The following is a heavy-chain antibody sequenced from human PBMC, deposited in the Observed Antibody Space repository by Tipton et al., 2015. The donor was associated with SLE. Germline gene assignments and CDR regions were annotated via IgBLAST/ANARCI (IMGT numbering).Heavy chain of an antibody. CDR2: IYYSGST. D-gene: IGHD5-12*01. V-gene: IGHV4-31*03. J-gene: IGHJ2*01. CDR3: ARGPEWLRLKYFDL. CDR1: GGSISSGGYY. Sequence: GLVKPSQTLSLTCTVSGGSISSGGYYWSWIRQHPGKGLEWIGYIYYSGSTYYNPSLKSRVTISVDTSKNQFSLKLSSVTAADTAVYYCARGPEWLRLKYFDLWGRGTLVTVSS.